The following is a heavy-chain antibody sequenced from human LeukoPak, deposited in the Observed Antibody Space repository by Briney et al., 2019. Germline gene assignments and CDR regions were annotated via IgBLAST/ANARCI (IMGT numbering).Heavy chain of an antibody. V-gene: IGHV1-2*06. D-gene: IGHD6-13*01. CDR3: ARGGVSNSWYRTPDY. J-gene: IGHJ4*02. CDR2: INPNSGGT. Sequence: ASVKVSCKASGYTFTGYYMHWVRQAPGQGLEWMGRINPNSGGTNYAQKFQGRVTMTRDTSISTAYMELRSLRFDDTAMYYCARGGVSNSWYRTPDYWGQGTLVIVSS. CDR1: GYTFTGYY.